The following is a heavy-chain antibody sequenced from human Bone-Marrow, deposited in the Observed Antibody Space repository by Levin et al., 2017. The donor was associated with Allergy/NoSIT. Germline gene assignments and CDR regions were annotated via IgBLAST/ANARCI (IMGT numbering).Heavy chain of an antibody. V-gene: IGHV3-30*03. CDR3: ATSLAFWFGEFLPHDD. CDR2: ISYDGAKT. D-gene: IGHD3-10*01. J-gene: IGHJ4*02. Sequence: RAGGSLRLSCAASGFAFSRNALHWVRQAPGKGLEWLGLISYDGAKTYYAESVRGRFTISRDNSKSTVFLQMNSLRAEDTAFYYCATSLAFWFGEFLPHDDWGQGTLVTVSS. CDR1: GFAFSRNA.